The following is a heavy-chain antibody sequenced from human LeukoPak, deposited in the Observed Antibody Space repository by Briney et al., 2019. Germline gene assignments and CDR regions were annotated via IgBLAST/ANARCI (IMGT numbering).Heavy chain of an antibody. J-gene: IGHJ4*02. CDR2: INPSGGST. CDR3: ARDVPVSYYDSSGYLGY. CDR1: GYTFTGYY. D-gene: IGHD3-22*01. V-gene: IGHV1-46*01. Sequence: GASVKVSCKASGYTFTGYYMHWVRQAPGQGLEWMGIINPSGGSTSYAQKFQGRVTMTRDMSTSTVYMELSSLRSEDTAVYYCARDVPVSYYDSSGYLGYWGQGTLVTVSS.